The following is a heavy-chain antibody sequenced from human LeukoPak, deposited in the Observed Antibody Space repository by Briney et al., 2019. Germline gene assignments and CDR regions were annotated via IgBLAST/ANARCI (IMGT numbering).Heavy chain of an antibody. V-gene: IGHV4-30-4*01. Sequence: SETLSPTYTVSGGSISSGDYYWSWIRQPPGKGLEWIGYIYYSGSTYYNPSLKSRVTISVDTSKNQFSLKLSSVTAADTAVYYCAREGTMVRGVIPLGFDYWGQGTLVTVSS. J-gene: IGHJ4*02. D-gene: IGHD3-10*01. CDR3: AREGTMVRGVIPLGFDY. CDR1: GGSISSGDYY. CDR2: IYYSGST.